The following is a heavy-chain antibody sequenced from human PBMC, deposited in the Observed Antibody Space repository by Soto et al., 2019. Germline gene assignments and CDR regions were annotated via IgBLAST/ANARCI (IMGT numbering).Heavy chain of an antibody. CDR1: GFTFSSCA. CDR2: ISYDGSNK. D-gene: IGHD1-26*01. J-gene: IGHJ5*02. Sequence: PGGSLRLSCAASGFTFSSCAMHWVRQAPGKGLEWVALISYDGSNKYYADSVKGRFTISRDNSKNTLYLQMNSLRSDDTAVYYCARVVGALGHWFDPWGQGTLVTVSS. V-gene: IGHV3-30-3*01. CDR3: ARVVGALGHWFDP.